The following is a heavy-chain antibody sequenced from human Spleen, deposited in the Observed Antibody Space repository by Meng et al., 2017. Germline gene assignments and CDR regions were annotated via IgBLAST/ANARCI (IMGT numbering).Heavy chain of an antibody. V-gene: IGHV1-2*06. D-gene: IGHD6-13*01. CDR3: VRDEDISAAGYLFGDY. CDR1: GYNFPDYW. Sequence: VKLVQSGAEVKKPGASVKVSCKPSGYNFPDYWLHWVRQAPGQGLEWMGRINPISDDTHYAQKFHDRVTMTSDTSISTAYMELSRLRSDDTAVYYCVRDEDISAAGYLFGDYWGQGTLVTVSS. CDR2: INPISDDT. J-gene: IGHJ4*02.